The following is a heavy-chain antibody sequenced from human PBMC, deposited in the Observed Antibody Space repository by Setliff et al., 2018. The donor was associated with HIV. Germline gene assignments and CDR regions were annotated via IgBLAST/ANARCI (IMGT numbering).Heavy chain of an antibody. J-gene: IGHJ4*02. CDR2: IYYSGST. CDR1: GGSISSSSYY. CDR3: AREKSITSAWYGGYYFDY. D-gene: IGHD3-3*01. V-gene: IGHV4-39*07. Sequence: SETLSLTCTVSGGSISSSSYYWGWIRQPPGKGLEWIGTIYYSGSTYYNPSLKSRVLVSLDTSKNQCSLHLVSVTAADTAVYFCAREKSITSAWYGGYYFDYWGQGTTVTVSS.